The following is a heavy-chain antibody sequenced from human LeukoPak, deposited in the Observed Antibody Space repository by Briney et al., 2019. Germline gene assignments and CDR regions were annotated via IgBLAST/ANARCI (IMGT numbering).Heavy chain of an antibody. Sequence: GGSLRLSCAASGFTFSSYVMHWVRQAPGKGLEWVAVISYDGSNKYYADSVKGRFTISRDNSKNTLYLQMNSLRAEDTAVYYCASAPSGGCSSTSCYSYYYMDVWGKGTTVTVSS. CDR1: GFTFSSYV. CDR2: ISYDGSNK. CDR3: ASAPSGGCSSTSCYSYYYMDV. D-gene: IGHD2-2*02. J-gene: IGHJ6*03. V-gene: IGHV3-30*01.